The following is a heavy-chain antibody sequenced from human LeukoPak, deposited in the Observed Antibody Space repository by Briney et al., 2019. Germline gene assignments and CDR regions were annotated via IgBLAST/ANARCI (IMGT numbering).Heavy chain of an antibody. Sequence: GGSLRLSCAASGFTVSSNYMSWVRQAPGKGLEWVSVIYSGGSTYYADSVKGRFTISRDNSKNTLYLQMNSLRAEDTAVYYCARTGPLAISTFYYYYGMDVWGQGTTVTVSS. CDR2: IYSGGST. V-gene: IGHV3-66*01. J-gene: IGHJ6*02. CDR3: ARTGPLAISTFYYYYGMDV. CDR1: GFTVSSNY. D-gene: IGHD3-9*01.